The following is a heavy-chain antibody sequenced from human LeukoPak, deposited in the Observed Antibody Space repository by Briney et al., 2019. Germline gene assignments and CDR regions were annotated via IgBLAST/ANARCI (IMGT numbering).Heavy chain of an antibody. Sequence: PSETLSLTCAVYGGSFSGYYWSWIRQPPGKGLEWIGEINHSGSTNYNLSLKSRVTISVDTSKNQFSLKLSSVPAADTAVYYCARAPKKGFPAATLTPFDYWGQEPLVPVSS. V-gene: IGHV4-34*01. CDR1: GGSFSGYY. D-gene: IGHD1-14*01. J-gene: IGHJ4*02. CDR2: INHSGST. CDR3: ARAPKKGFPAATLTPFDY.